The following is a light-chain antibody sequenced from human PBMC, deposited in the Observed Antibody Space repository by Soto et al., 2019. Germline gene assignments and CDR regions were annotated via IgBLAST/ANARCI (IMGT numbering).Light chain of an antibody. J-gene: IGKJ2*01. Sequence: DIQLTQSPSFLSASVGYRVTITCRASQGISSDLAWYQQRPGKAPKLLIYAASTLQSGVPSRFSGSGSGTDFTLTISSLQPEDLATYCCQHLNNYPPYTFGQGTK. V-gene: IGKV1-9*01. CDR1: QGISSD. CDR2: AAS. CDR3: QHLNNYPPYT.